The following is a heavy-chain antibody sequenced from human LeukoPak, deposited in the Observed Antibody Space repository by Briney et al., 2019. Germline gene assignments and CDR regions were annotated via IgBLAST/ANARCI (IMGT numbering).Heavy chain of an antibody. CDR2: ISSSSSTI. Sequence: PGGSLRLSCAASGFTFSSYSMNWVRQAPGKGLEWVSYISSSSSTIYYADSVKGRFTISRDNAKNSLYLQMNSLRAEDTAVYYCARDRVNNWNDRGALDYWGQGTLVTVSS. V-gene: IGHV3-48*01. D-gene: IGHD1-20*01. CDR1: GFTFSSYS. J-gene: IGHJ4*02. CDR3: ARDRVNNWNDRGALDY.